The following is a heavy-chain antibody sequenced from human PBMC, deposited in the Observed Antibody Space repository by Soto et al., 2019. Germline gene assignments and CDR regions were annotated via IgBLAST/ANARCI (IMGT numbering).Heavy chain of an antibody. CDR1: GFSFSSFG. D-gene: IGHD2-8*01. J-gene: IGHJ6*02. V-gene: IGHV3-23*01. Sequence: EVQLLESGGGLVQPGGSLRLSCAASGFSFSSFGMSWVRQAPGKGLEWVSAISPSATSTYYADSVEGRFSISRDNSKNTLYPKVNGLRGDDTAVYYCAKGNGVGRGMDIWGQGTTVIVSS. CDR2: ISPSATST. CDR3: AKGNGVGRGMDI.